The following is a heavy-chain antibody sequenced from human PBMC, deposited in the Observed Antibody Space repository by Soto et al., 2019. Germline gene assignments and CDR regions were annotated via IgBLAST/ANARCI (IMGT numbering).Heavy chain of an antibody. CDR1: GYTFTSYA. CDR2: INAGNGNA. V-gene: IGHV1-3*01. D-gene: IGHD3-16*01. CDR3: ARNLAGGGSYFDY. J-gene: IGHJ4*02. Sequence: QVQLVQSGAEVKKPGASVKVSCKASGYTFTSYAMHWVRQAPGQRLEWMGWINAGNGNAKYSQKFQGRVTITRDTYASKAYMELSSLRSEDTAVYYCARNLAGGGSYFDYWGQGTLVTVSS.